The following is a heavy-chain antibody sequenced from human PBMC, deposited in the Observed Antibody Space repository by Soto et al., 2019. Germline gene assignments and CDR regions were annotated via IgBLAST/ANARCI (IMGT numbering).Heavy chain of an antibody. CDR3: ASAKIGDYFQVY. Sequence: GGSLRLSCAASGFTFSGYWMHWVRQAPGKGLVWVSRINSDGSTTSYADSVKGRFTISRDNAKNTLYLQMDSLRAEDTAVYFCASAKIGDYFQVYWGQGTLVTVSS. CDR1: GFTFSGYW. V-gene: IGHV3-74*01. CDR2: INSDGSTT. J-gene: IGHJ4*02. D-gene: IGHD4-17*01.